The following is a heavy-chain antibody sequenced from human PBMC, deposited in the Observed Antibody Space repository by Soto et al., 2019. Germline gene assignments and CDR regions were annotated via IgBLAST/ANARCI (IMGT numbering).Heavy chain of an antibody. CDR3: AKSLWDPSGWNTDY. CDR2: IYYSGSI. J-gene: IGHJ4*02. Sequence: PSETLSLTCTVSGDSISRLYWIWIRQPPGKGLEWIGYIYYSGSINYNPSLKSRVTISVDPSKNQFSLRLSSVTAADTAVYYCAKSLWDPSGWNTDYWGQGTLVTVSS. D-gene: IGHD6-19*01. CDR1: GDSISRLY. V-gene: IGHV4-59*01.